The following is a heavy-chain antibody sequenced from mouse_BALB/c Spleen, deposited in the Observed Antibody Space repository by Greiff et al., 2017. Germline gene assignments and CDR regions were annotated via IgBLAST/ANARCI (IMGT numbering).Heavy chain of an antibody. CDR1: GYTFTSYW. CDR3: ARSTMITPYYFDY. Sequence: VQLQQPGAELVKPGASVKLSCTASGYTFTSYWMHWVKQRPGQGLEWIGEINPSNGRTNYNEKFKSKATLTVDKSSSTAYMQLSSLTSEDSAVYYCARSTMITPYYFDYWGQGTTLTVSS. D-gene: IGHD2-4*01. J-gene: IGHJ2*01. CDR2: INPSNGRT. V-gene: IGHV1S81*02.